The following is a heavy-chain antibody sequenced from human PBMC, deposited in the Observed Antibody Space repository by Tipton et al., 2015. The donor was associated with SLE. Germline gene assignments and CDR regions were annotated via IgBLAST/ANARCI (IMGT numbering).Heavy chain of an antibody. CDR1: GFNFYNYA. CDR3: TKDLSY. CDR2: IKSVAAGGTV. Sequence: SLRLSCAASGFNFYNYAMNWVRQAPGRGLEYIGRIKSVAAGGTVHYAAPLKGRVTISRDDSKNTLYLQMNALEAEDTALYYCTKDLSYWGQGTLVTVSA. J-gene: IGHJ4*02. V-gene: IGHV3-15*01.